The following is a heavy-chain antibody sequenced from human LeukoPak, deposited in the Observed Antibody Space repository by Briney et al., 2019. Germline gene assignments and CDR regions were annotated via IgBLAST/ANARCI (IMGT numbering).Heavy chain of an antibody. J-gene: IGHJ5*02. CDR1: GGSFSGYY. CDR3: ARDSQAVGATTLAWFDP. CDR2: IYTSGST. D-gene: IGHD1-26*01. Sequence: SETLSLTRAVYGGSFSGYYWSWIRQPAGKGLEWIGRIYTSGSTNYNPSLKSRVTISVDTSKNQFSLKLSSVTAADTAVYYCARDSQAVGATTLAWFDPWGQGTLVTVSS. V-gene: IGHV4-4*07.